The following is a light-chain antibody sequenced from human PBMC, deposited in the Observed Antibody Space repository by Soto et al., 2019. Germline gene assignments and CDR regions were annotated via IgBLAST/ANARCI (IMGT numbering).Light chain of an antibody. CDR2: SNN. J-gene: IGLJ2*01. Sequence: QSVLNQPPSASGTPGQRVTISCSGSSSNIGSNYVYWYQQLPGTAPKLLIYSNNQRPSGVPDRFSGSKSGTSASLAISGLRSEDAADYYCAAWDDSLSGPVFGGGTKLTV. CDR1: SSNIGSNY. CDR3: AAWDDSLSGPV. V-gene: IGLV1-47*02.